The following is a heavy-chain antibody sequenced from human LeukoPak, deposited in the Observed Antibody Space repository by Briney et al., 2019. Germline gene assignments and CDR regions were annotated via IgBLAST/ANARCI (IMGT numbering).Heavy chain of an antibody. V-gene: IGHV1-18*01. J-gene: IGHJ3*02. Sequence: GASVKVSCKASGYTFTSYGVSWVRQAPGQGLEWMGWISAYNGNTNYAQKLQGRVTMTTDTSTSTAYMELRSLRSDDTAVYYCARDRGYSYVPDAFDIWSQGTMVTVSS. D-gene: IGHD5-18*01. CDR2: ISAYNGNT. CDR1: GYTFTSYG. CDR3: ARDRGYSYVPDAFDI.